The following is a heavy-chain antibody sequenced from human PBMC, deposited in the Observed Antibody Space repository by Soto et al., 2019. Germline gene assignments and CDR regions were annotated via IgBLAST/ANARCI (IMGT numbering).Heavy chain of an antibody. V-gene: IGHV3-23*01. D-gene: IGHD6-25*01. CDR3: AKVFVETGGSSGWPWSFHF. Sequence: EVQLLESGGGLVQPGGSLRLSCAASGFTFSSYAMSWVRQAPGKGLEWVSAISGTGGTTYYADSVKGRFTISRDNSRNTVHLQMTSLRAEDTAIYYFAKVFVETGGSSGWPWSFHFWGQGTLVTVSS. J-gene: IGHJ4*02. CDR1: GFTFSSYA. CDR2: ISGTGGTT.